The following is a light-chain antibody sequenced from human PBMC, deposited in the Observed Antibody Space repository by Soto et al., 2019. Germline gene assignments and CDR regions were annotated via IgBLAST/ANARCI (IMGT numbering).Light chain of an antibody. V-gene: IGLV2-14*02. CDR1: SSDVGGYNL. Sequence: QSVLTQPASVSGSPGQSITISCTGTSSDVGGYNLVSWYQQYPGKAPKLLIYEDSKRPSGVSNRFSGSKSGNTASLTISGLQAGDETDYYCSSYTTNTGLEYVFGTGTRSPS. J-gene: IGLJ1*01. CDR2: EDS. CDR3: SSYTTNTGLEYV.